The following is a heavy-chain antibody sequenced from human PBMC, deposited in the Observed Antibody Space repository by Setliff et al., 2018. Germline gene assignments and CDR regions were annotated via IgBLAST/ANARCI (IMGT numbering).Heavy chain of an antibody. Sequence: SETLSLTCTVSGGSISNYYWSWIRQSPGKGLEWIGFIYYNGRSDHNPSFQSRVTMSVDRSKNQFSLNLRAMTAADTAVYYCAREGGGSGWTPDSWGQGTLGTSPQ. V-gene: IGHV4-59*01. CDR3: AREGGGSGWTPDS. CDR1: GGSISNYY. D-gene: IGHD6-19*01. J-gene: IGHJ4*02. CDR2: IYYNGRS.